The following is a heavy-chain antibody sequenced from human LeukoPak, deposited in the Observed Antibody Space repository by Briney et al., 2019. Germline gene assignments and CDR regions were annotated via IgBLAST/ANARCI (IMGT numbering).Heavy chain of an antibody. CDR3: ARDRAYSYGTAWYFDL. Sequence: GGSLRLSCAASGFTVGNNYMSWVRQAPGKGLEWVSVIYSGGTTYYADSVKGRFTISRDNSKNTLYLQMNSLRAEDTAVYYCARDRAYSYGTAWYFDLWGRGTLVTVSS. V-gene: IGHV3-66*01. J-gene: IGHJ2*01. CDR1: GFTVGNNY. D-gene: IGHD5-18*01. CDR2: IYSGGTT.